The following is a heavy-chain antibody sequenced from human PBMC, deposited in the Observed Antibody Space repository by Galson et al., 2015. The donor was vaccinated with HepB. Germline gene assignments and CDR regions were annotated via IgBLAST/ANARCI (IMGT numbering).Heavy chain of an antibody. CDR3: ARNPASYDYYNMDV. V-gene: IGHV3-48*01. D-gene: IGHD6-25*01. CDR1: GFSFSSHS. J-gene: IGHJ6*02. CDR2: ISAGSTGR. Sequence: SLRLSCAASGFSFSSHSMCWVRQAPGKGLEWVAYISAGSTGRYYAASVRGRFTISRDNAKNSVYLHMNNLRAEDTAVYYCARNPASYDYYNMDVWGRGTMVTVSS.